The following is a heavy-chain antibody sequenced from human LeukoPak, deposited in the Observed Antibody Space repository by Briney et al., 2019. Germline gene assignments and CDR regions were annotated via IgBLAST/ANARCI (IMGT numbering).Heavy chain of an antibody. CDR3: ARDRIKSGSYYFDY. D-gene: IGHD1-26*01. CDR1: AFNFSDYS. CDR2: ISGRSSTI. V-gene: IGHV3-48*01. Sequence: GGSLRLSRAASAFNFSDYSMNWVRQAPGKGLEWVSYISGRSSTIYYADSVKGRFTISRDNAKNLMYLQMNSLRAEDTAVYYCARDRIKSGSYYFDYWGQGTLVTVSS. J-gene: IGHJ4*02.